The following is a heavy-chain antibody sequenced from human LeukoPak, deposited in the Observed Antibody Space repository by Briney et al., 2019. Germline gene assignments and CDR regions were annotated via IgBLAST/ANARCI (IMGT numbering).Heavy chain of an antibody. V-gene: IGHV4-34*01. D-gene: IGHD3-9*01. CDR1: GGSFSGYH. CDR3: ARHQHYDILTGYMAVPGVHDAFDI. Sequence: SETLSLTCAVYGGSFSGYHWSWIRQPPGKGLEWIGVINHSGSTNYNPSLKSRVTISVDTSKNQFSLKLSSVTAADTAVYYCARHQHYDILTGYMAVPGVHDAFDIWGQGTMVTVSS. CDR2: INHSGST. J-gene: IGHJ3*02.